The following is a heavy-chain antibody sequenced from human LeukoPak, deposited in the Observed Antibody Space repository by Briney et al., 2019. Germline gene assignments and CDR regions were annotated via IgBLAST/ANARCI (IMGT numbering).Heavy chain of an antibody. V-gene: IGHV4-34*01. CDR2: INHSGST. CDR1: GGSFSGYY. J-gene: IGHJ4*02. CDR3: ARGRY. Sequence: SETLSLTCAVYGGSFSGYYWSWIRQPPGKGLEWIGEINHSGSTNYNPSLKSRVTISVDTSKNQFSLKLSPVTAADTAVYYCARGRYWGQGTLVTVSS.